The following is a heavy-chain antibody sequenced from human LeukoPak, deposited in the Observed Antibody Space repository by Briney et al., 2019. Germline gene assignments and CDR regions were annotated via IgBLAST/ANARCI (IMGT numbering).Heavy chain of an antibody. CDR3: AKDDYYESSGYSYFDY. J-gene: IGHJ4*02. CDR1: GFTLRSYA. Sequence: GGSLRLSCAASGFTLRSYAMSWVRQAPGKGLEWVSSISGSGGDTYYADSVKGRFTISRDNSKNTLYLQMNSLRAEDTAVYFCAKDDYYESSGYSYFDYWGQGTLVTVSS. CDR2: ISGSGGDT. D-gene: IGHD3-22*01. V-gene: IGHV3-23*01.